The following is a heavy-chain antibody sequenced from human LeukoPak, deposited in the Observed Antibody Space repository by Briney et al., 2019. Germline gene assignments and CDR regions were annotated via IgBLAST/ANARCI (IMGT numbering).Heavy chain of an antibody. CDR3: ARRGSVYYYYMDV. V-gene: IGHV4-38-2*01. Sequence: SETLSLTCAVSGYSISSGHYWGWIRPPPGKGLEWSGSIYHSGSTYYNPSLKSRVTISVDTSKNQFSLKLSSVTAADTSVYYCARRGSVYYYYMDVWGKGTTVTVSS. D-gene: IGHD6-19*01. CDR2: IYHSGST. J-gene: IGHJ6*03. CDR1: GYSISSGHY.